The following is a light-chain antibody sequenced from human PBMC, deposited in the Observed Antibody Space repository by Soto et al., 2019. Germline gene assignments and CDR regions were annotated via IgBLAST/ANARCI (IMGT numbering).Light chain of an antibody. CDR2: DAS. J-gene: IGKJ1*01. CDR3: QQYGSSPWT. V-gene: IGKV3-20*01. Sequence: EIVLTQSPGTLSLSPGERATLSCRASQSVSSNLAWYQQKPGQPPRLLIYDASNRATGIPARFSGSGSGTDFTLTISSLEPEDFAVYYCQQYGSSPWTCGQGTKGDIK. CDR1: QSVSSN.